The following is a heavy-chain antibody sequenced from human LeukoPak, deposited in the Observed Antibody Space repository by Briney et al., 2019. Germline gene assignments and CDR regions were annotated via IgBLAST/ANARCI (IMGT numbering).Heavy chain of an antibody. Sequence: SETLSLTCAVYGGSFSGYYWSWIRQPPGKGLEWIGEINHSGSTNYNPSLKSRVTISVDTSKNQFSLKVSSVTAADTAVYYCARESGFYCSGGSCYSFPFDYWGQGTLVTVSS. J-gene: IGHJ4*02. D-gene: IGHD2-15*01. CDR2: INHSGST. CDR3: ARESGFYCSGGSCYSFPFDY. CDR1: GGSFSGYY. V-gene: IGHV4-34*01.